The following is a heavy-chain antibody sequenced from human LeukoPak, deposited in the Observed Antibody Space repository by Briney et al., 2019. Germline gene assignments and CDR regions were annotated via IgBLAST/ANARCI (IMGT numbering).Heavy chain of an antibody. CDR2: IRYDGSNK. J-gene: IGHJ3*02. V-gene: IGHV3-30*02. Sequence: GSLRLSCSASGFTFSSYGIHWVRQAPGKGLEWVAFIRYDGSNKYYTDSVKGRFTISRDNSKNTLYLQMNSLRAEDTAVYYCAKLTYAGDAFDIWGQGTMVTVSS. D-gene: IGHD2-2*01. CDR1: GFTFSSYG. CDR3: AKLTYAGDAFDI.